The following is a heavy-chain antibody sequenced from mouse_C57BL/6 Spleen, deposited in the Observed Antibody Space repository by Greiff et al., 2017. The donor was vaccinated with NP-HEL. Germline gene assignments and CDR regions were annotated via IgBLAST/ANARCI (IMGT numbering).Heavy chain of an antibody. CDR2: ISYDGSN. Sequence: EVQLQQSGPGLVKPSQSLSLTCSVTGYSITSGYYWNWIRQFPGNKLEWMGYISYDGSNNYNPSLKNRISITRDTSKNQFFLKLNSLTTEDTATYYWARDRGDALDYWDQGTTLTVSS. V-gene: IGHV3-6*01. CDR1: GYSITSGYY. J-gene: IGHJ2*01. CDR3: ARDRGDALDY. D-gene: IGHD2-13*01.